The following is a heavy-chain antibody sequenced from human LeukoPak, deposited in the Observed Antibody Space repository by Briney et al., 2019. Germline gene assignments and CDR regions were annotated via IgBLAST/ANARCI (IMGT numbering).Heavy chain of an antibody. CDR2: INPNTGGT. CDR3: ARDYAPLTVTNNWFDP. V-gene: IGHV1-2*02. CDR1: GYTFSVYY. D-gene: IGHD4-17*01. J-gene: IGHJ5*02. Sequence: ASVTVSFTSSGYTFSVYYMHWGRQAPGQGLGWMGWINPNTGGTNYAQKFQSRVTMTRDTSITTAYMELSGLRSDDTAVYYCARDYAPLTVTNNWFDPWGRGTLVSVSS.